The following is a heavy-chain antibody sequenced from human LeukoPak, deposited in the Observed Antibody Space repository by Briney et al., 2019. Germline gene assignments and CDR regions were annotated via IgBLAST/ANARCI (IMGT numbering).Heavy chain of an antibody. V-gene: IGHV3-7*01. CDR2: INLGGSAK. D-gene: IGHD7-27*01. J-gene: IGHJ4*02. CDR1: GFAFTDYW. CDR3: AAWGLNNY. Sequence: GGSLRLSCSASGFAFTDYWMNWVRQAPGKGPEWVANINLGGSAKLYVDSVRGRCTISRDNAKNSLYLQLNSLRVEDTAVYYCAAWGLNNYWGQGTLVTVSS.